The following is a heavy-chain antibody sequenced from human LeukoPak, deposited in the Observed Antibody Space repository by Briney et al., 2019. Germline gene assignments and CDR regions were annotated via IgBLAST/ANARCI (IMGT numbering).Heavy chain of an antibody. D-gene: IGHD6-19*01. CDR2: ISNSGSTI. CDR1: GFTFSSYE. V-gene: IGHV3-48*03. CDR3: ARAPNEYSSGLDLDP. Sequence: GGSLRLSCAASGFTFSSYEMNWVRQAPGKGLEWVSYISNSGSTIYHADSVKGRFTISRDNAKNSLYLQMNSLRAEDTAVYYCARAPNEYSSGLDLDPWGQGTLVTVSS. J-gene: IGHJ5*02.